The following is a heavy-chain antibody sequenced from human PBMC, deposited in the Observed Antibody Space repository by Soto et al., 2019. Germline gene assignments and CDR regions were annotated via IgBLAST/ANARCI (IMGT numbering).Heavy chain of an antibody. V-gene: IGHV5-51*01. J-gene: IGHJ6*02. Sequence: GESLKISCKGSGYTFNDYWIGWVRQLPGKGLEWMGIIYPGDSYTRYSPSFQGHVTMTVDKFTSNAYLHWNNLKASDTAMYYCARHNSKFREFYNGMGVWGQGTTVTVSS. CDR2: IYPGDSYT. CDR1: GYTFNDYW. CDR3: ARHNSKFREFYNGMGV. D-gene: IGHD4-4*01.